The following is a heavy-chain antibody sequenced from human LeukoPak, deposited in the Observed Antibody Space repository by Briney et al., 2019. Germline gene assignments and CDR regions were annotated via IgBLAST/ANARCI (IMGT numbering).Heavy chain of an antibody. J-gene: IGHJ3*02. D-gene: IGHD6-13*01. V-gene: IGHV4-59*01. CDR1: GGSMSSYY. CDR2: IYYSGST. CDR3: ARETWQLVQMRAFDI. Sequence: SETLSLTCTVSGGSMSSYYWSWIRQPPGKGLEWIGYIYYSGSTNYNPSLKSRVTISVDTSKNQFSLKLSSVTAADTAVYYCARETWQLVQMRAFDIWGQGTMVTVSS.